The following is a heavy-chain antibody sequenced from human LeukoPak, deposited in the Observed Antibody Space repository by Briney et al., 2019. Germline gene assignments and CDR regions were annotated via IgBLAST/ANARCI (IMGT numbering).Heavy chain of an antibody. J-gene: IGHJ4*02. V-gene: IGHV4-59*12. D-gene: IGHD6-6*01. CDR3: ARENRGSSSVGWLDYFDY. Sequence: SETLSLTCTVSGGSISNYYWSWIRHPPGKGLEFIWYIYYSGSTNDNPSLKSRVTISVDTSKYQSSRKLSSVTAADTAVYYCARENRGSSSVGWLDYFDYWGQGTLVTVSS. CDR1: GGSISNYY. CDR2: IYYSGST.